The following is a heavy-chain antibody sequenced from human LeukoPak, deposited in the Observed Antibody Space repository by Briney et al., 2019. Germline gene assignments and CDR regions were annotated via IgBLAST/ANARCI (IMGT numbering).Heavy chain of an antibody. CDR1: GFTLSSHE. CDR2: TSSSGSTI. CDR3: ARAASYSSSGVFDY. J-gene: IGHJ4*02. Sequence: GGSLRLSCAASGFTLSSHEMNWVRQAPGKGLEWVSYTSSSGSTIYYADSVKGRFTISRDNAKNSLYLQMSSLRAEDTAVYYCARAASYSSSGVFDYWGQGTLVTASS. D-gene: IGHD6-19*01. V-gene: IGHV3-48*03.